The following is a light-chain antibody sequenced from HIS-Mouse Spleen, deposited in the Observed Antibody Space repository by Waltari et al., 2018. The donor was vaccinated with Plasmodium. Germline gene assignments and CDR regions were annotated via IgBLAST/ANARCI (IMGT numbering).Light chain of an antibody. J-gene: IGKJ2*01. CDR2: AAS. V-gene: IGKV1-6*01. CDR3: LQDYNYPYT. Sequence: AIQMTQSPSSLSAFVGDRVTLTRRESQGILNDLGWYQQKPGKAPTLLISAASSLHSGVPSRFSGSGSGTDVTLTISSLQPGDYATYCCLQDYNYPYTFRQGTKLEIK. CDR1: QGILND.